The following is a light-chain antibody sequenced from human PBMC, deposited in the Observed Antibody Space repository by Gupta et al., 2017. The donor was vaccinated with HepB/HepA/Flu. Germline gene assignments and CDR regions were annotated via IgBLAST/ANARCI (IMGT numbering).Light chain of an antibody. J-gene: IGLJ2*01. V-gene: IGLV2-11*01. Sequence: QPALTQPLSQATSPGPPATISCTGTSSDVGAYNYVSWYQQHPGKAPKLMIYDVSKRPSGVPDRFSGSKSGNTASLTISGLQAEDEADYYCCSYADNYSFIFGGGTKLTVL. CDR1: SSDVGAYNY. CDR2: DVS. CDR3: CSYADNYSFI.